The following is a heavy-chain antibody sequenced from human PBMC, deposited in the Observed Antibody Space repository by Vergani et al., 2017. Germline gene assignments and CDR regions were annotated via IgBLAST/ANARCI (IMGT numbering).Heavy chain of an antibody. CDR2: ISGHGDRT. V-gene: IGHV3-23*04. J-gene: IGHJ1*01. CDR1: GFTSSNSP. CDR3: AREEGCNTPPFVGD. D-gene: IGHD2/OR15-2a*01. Sequence: EVQLVESGGGLVKRGGSLRLSCVASGFTSSNSPMSWVPQTSGKGPEWVSAISGHGDRTYYADSVKGRFTISRDNSKNTVNLQMNSLKAEDRATDYCAREEGCNTPPFVGDWRQGTLVTV.